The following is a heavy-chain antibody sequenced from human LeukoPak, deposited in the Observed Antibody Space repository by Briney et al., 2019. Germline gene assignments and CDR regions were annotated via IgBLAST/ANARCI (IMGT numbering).Heavy chain of an antibody. D-gene: IGHD6-19*01. CDR1: GFTFRSYE. CDR3: ARTRIAVGHYYYYMDV. V-gene: IGHV3-48*03. Sequence: PGGSLRLSCEDSGFTFRSYEMNWVRQAPGKGLEWIAYLSSSGSAFSYADSVKGRFTIARDNAKNSVYLEMNSLRADDTAVYYCARTRIAVGHYYYYMDVWGKGTTVTASS. J-gene: IGHJ6*03. CDR2: LSSSGSAF.